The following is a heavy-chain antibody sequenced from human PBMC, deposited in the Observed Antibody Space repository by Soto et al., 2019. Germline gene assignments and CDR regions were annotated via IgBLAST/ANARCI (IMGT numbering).Heavy chain of an antibody. CDR1: GITVSRNY. CDR2: IFGGGDT. CDR3: ATDSFGSGSNLDY. V-gene: IGHV3-66*01. J-gene: IGHJ4*02. D-gene: IGHD6-19*01. Sequence: EVQLVESGGGLAQPGTSLRLSCAVSGITVSRNYMMWVRQAPGKGLEWVSIIFGGGDTYYADSVNGRFAISRDNSKNMVFLQMNTLRAEDTAVYYCATDSFGSGSNLDYWGQGTLVTVSS.